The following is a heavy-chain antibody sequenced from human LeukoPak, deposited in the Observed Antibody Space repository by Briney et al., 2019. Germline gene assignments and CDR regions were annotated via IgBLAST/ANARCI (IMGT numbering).Heavy chain of an antibody. D-gene: IGHD5-24*01. V-gene: IGHV1-24*01. CDR2: FDPEDGET. CDR1: GYTLTELS. CDR3: ATPRWGFNRGAVLFDY. Sequence: ASVKVSCKVSGYTLTELSMRWVRQAPGKGLEWMGGFDPEDGETIYAQKFQGRVTMTEDTSTDTAYMELSSLRSEDTAVYYCATPRWGFNRGAVLFDYWGQGTLVTVSS. J-gene: IGHJ4*02.